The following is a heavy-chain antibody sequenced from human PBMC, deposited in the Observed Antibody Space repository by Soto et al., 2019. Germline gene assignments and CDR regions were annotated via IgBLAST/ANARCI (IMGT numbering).Heavy chain of an antibody. D-gene: IGHD4-17*01. CDR3: ARDNSHGDYGSAYYGMDV. Sequence: SETLSLTCTVSGGSISSGDYYWSWIRQPPGKGLEWIGYIYYSGSTYYNPSLKSRVTISVDTSKNQFSLKLSSVTAADTAVYYCARDNSHGDYGSAYYGMDVWGQGPTVTVSS. CDR2: IYYSGST. V-gene: IGHV4-30-4*01. J-gene: IGHJ6*02. CDR1: GGSISSGDYY.